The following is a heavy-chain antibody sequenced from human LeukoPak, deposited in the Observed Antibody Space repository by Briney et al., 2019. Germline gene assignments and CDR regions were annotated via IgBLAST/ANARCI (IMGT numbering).Heavy chain of an antibody. J-gene: IGHJ3*02. D-gene: IGHD1-26*01. CDR1: RYSFPSYW. Sequence: GESLQISSQGSRYSFPSYWIGWVRPMPGKGLEWMGIIYPGDSDTRYSPSFQGQVTMSADKSIRTAYLQWSSLKASDTAMYYCARQLRGAYDAFDSWGQGTMGSVSS. V-gene: IGHV5-51*01. CDR2: IYPGDSDT. CDR3: ARQLRGAYDAFDS.